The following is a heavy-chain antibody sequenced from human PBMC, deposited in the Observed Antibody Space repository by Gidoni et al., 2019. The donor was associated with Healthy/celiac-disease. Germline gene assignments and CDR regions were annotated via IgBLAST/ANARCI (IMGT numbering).Heavy chain of an antibody. D-gene: IGHD2-2*01. CDR1: GFPFSSYA. CDR3: ASGPGYCSSTSCPYYFDY. J-gene: IGHJ4*02. Sequence: EVQLLESGGGLVQPGGSLTLSCAASGFPFSSYAMSWVRQAPGKGLEWVSAISGSGGSTYYADSVKGRFTISRDNSKNTLYLQMNSLRAEDTAVYYCASGPGYCSSTSCPYYFDYWGQGTLVTVSS. CDR2: ISGSGGST. V-gene: IGHV3-23*01.